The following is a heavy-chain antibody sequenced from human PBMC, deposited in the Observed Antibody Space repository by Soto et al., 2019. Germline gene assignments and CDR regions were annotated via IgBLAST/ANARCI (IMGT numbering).Heavy chain of an antibody. CDR1: GFIFDYYA. D-gene: IGHD2-2*01. CDR2: ISWNSGSV. Sequence: PGGSLRLSCAASGFIFDYYAMHWVRQAPGKGLEWVSGISWNSGSVGYADSVKGRFTISRDNAKNSLYLQMNSLRAEDTALYYCAKDMGAYCSSTSCYLFDYWGQGTLVTVSS. J-gene: IGHJ4*02. V-gene: IGHV3-9*01. CDR3: AKDMGAYCSSTSCYLFDY.